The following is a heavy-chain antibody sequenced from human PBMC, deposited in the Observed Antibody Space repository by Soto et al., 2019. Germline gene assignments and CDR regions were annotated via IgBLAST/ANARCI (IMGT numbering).Heavy chain of an antibody. V-gene: IGHV3-23*01. CDR1: GFTFNNYA. Sequence: EVQLLESGGGLVQPGGSLRLSCAASGFTFNNYAMSWVRQAPGKGLEWVSSISGSAGNTYYADSVKGRFTISRDNSKNTLFLQMNSLRAEDTAVYYCAKSLPSQDNSGWHVWYWYFDLWGRGTLVTVSS. J-gene: IGHJ2*01. CDR3: AKSLPSQDNSGWHVWYWYFDL. D-gene: IGHD6-19*01. CDR2: ISGSAGNT.